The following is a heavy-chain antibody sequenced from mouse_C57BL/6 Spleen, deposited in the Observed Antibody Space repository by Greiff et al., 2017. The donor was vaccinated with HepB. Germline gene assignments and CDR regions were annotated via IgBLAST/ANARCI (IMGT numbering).Heavy chain of an antibody. V-gene: IGHV1-50*01. Sequence: QVQLQQPGAELVKPGASVKLSCKASGYTFTSYWLQWVKQRPGQGLEWIGEIDPSDSYTNYNQKFQGKATLTVDTSSSTAYMQLSSLTSEDSAVYYWARAAAGSKYYDVWGTGTTVTVAS. CDR2: IDPSDSYT. CDR1: GYTFTSYW. D-gene: IGHD1-1*01. CDR3: ARAAAGSKYYDV. J-gene: IGHJ1*03.